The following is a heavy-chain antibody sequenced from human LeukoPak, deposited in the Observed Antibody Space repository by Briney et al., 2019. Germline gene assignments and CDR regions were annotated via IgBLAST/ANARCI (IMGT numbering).Heavy chain of an antibody. V-gene: IGHV4-39*01. J-gene: IGHJ6*03. Sequence: SETLSLTCTVSGGSISSSSYYWGWIRQPPGKGLEWIGSIYYSGSTYYNPSLKSRVTISVDTSKNQFSLKLSSVTAADTAVYYCARPGEWNYYYMDVWGKGTTVTVSS. CDR2: IYYSGST. CDR1: GGSISSSSYY. CDR3: ARPGEWNYYYMDV. D-gene: IGHD3-3*01.